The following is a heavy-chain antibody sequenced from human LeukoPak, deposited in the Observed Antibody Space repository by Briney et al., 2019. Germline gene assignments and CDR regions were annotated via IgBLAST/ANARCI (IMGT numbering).Heavy chain of an antibody. CDR3: ATNGVCPYYYYGMDV. V-gene: IGHV1-24*01. Sequence: ASVKVSCKVSGYTLTELSMHWVRQAPGRGLEWMGGFDPEDGETIYAQKFQGRVTMTEDTSTDTAYMELSGLRSEDTAVYYCATNGVCPYYYYGMDVWGQGTTVTVSS. CDR1: GYTLTELS. J-gene: IGHJ6*02. CDR2: FDPEDGET. D-gene: IGHD2-8*01.